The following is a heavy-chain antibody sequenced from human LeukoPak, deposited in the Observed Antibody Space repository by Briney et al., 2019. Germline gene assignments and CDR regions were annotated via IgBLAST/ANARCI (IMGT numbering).Heavy chain of an antibody. CDR3: ASRAANSFAFDI. J-gene: IGHJ3*02. V-gene: IGHV6-1*01. Sequence: QTLSLTCAISGDSVSSNSTTWNWFRQSPSRGLEWLGRTYYRSKWCNDYAVSVRSRIIINPDTSENQFSLQLNSVTPEDTAVYYCASRAANSFAFDIWGQGTMVTVSS. CDR2: TYYRSKWCN. D-gene: IGHD4/OR15-4a*01. CDR1: GDSVSSNSTT.